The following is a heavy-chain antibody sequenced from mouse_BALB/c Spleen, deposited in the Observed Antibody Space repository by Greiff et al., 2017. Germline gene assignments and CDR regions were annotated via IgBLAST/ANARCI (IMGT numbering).Heavy chain of an antibody. CDR1: GYSFTSYL. J-gene: IGHJ3*01. D-gene: IGHD2-3*01. Sequence: EVQLQESGTVLARPGASVKMSCKASGYSFTSYLMHWVKQRPGQGLEWIGAIYPGNSDTSYNQKFKGKAKLTAVTSASTAYMELSSLTNEDSAVYYWTRYREMGGYSSCAEWGQGTLGTV. CDR2: IYPGNSDT. V-gene: IGHV1-5*01. CDR3: TRYREMGGYSSCAE.